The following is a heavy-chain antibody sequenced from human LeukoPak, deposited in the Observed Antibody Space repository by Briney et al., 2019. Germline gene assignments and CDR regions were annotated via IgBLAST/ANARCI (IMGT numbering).Heavy chain of an antibody. CDR1: GFTFSSYA. CDR2: ISGSGGST. CDR3: AKGEGTYYDFWSGSLYYFDY. J-gene: IGHJ4*02. V-gene: IGHV3-23*01. D-gene: IGHD3-3*01. Sequence: GGSLRLSCAASGFTFSSYAMSWVRQAPGKGLEWVSAISGSGGSTYYADSVKGRFTISRDNSKNTLYLQMNSLRAEDTAVYYCAKGEGTYYDFWSGSLYYFDYWGQGTLVTVSS.